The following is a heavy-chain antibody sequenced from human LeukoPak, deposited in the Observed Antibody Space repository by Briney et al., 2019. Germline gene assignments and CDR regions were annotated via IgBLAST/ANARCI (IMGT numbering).Heavy chain of an antibody. V-gene: IGHV3-11*04. D-gene: IGHD1-26*01. CDR2: ISNSGSTI. J-gene: IGHJ4*02. CDR3: ARDGLGSYSPAFDY. Sequence: GGSLRLSCAASGFTFSDYNLSWIRQAPGKGLLWVSHISNSGSTISYADSVKGRFTISRDNAKNSLYLQMNSLRAEDTAVYYCARDGLGSYSPAFDYWGQGTLVTVSS. CDR1: GFTFSDYN.